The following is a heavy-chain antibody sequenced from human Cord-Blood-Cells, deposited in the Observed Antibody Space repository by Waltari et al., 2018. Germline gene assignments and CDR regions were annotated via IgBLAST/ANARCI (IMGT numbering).Heavy chain of an antibody. CDR2: INHSGST. D-gene: IGHD2-15*01. V-gene: IGHV4-34*01. J-gene: IGHJ5*02. Sequence: QVQLQQWGAGLLKPSETLSLTCAVYGGSFSGYYWSWIRQPPGKGLEWIGEINHSGSTNYTPSLNSRVTISVDTSKNQFSLKLSSVTAADTAVYYCARGGYCSGGSCNWFDPWGQGTLVTVSS. CDR1: GGSFSGYY. CDR3: ARGGYCSGGSCNWFDP.